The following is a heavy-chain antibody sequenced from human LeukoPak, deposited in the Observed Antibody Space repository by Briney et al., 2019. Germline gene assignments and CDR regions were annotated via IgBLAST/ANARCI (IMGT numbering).Heavy chain of an antibody. J-gene: IGHJ4*02. CDR2: IYYSGST. CDR1: GGSISSYY. V-gene: IGHV4-59*08. CDR3: ARRGSSGYSPLYYFDF. Sequence: PSETLSLTCTVSGGSISSYYWSWIRQPPGKGLEWIGYIYYSGSTNYNPSLKSRVTISVDTSKNQFSLKLSSVTAADTAVYYCARRGSSGYSPLYYFDFWGQGTLVTVSS. D-gene: IGHD3-22*01.